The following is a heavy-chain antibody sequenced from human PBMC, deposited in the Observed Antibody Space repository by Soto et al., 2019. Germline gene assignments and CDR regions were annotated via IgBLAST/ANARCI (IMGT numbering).Heavy chain of an antibody. CDR1: GFPFSSYG. CDR2: IWYDGSNK. J-gene: IGHJ4*02. V-gene: IGHV3-33*01. D-gene: IGHD3-22*01. Sequence: GGSLRLSCAAAGFPFSSYGMHWVRQAPGKGLEWVAVIWYDGSNKYYADSVKGRFTISRDNSKNTLYLQMNSLRAEDTAVYYCARGYYFEGYFDYWGQGTLVTVSS. CDR3: ARGYYFEGYFDY.